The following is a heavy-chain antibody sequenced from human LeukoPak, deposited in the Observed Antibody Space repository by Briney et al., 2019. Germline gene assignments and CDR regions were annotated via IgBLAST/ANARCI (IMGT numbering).Heavy chain of an antibody. Sequence: SETRSLTCAVSGYSITSVYWWGWIRQTPGRGLEWIGSLHHSGSTSYNPSLKSRVTISVDTSKNQFSLGLSSVTAADTAVYYCARVGGNDSTGHYSVDYWGQGTLVTVSS. CDR1: GYSITSVYW. J-gene: IGHJ4*02. CDR3: ARVGGNDSTGHYSVDY. V-gene: IGHV4-38-2*01. CDR2: LHHSGST. D-gene: IGHD3-22*01.